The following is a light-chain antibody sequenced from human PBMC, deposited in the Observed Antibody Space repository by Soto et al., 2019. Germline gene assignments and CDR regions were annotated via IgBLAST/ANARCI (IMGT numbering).Light chain of an antibody. CDR1: SSDVGGYNY. CDR2: DVS. CDR3: SSYTSSSTYV. V-gene: IGLV2-14*03. Sequence: QSVLTQPASVSGPPGQSITIPCTGTSSDVGGYNYVSWYQQHPGKAPKLIIYDVSNRPSGVSNRFSGSKSGNTASLTISVLHAEDEADYYSSSYTSSSTYVFGTGTKVTVL. J-gene: IGLJ1*01.